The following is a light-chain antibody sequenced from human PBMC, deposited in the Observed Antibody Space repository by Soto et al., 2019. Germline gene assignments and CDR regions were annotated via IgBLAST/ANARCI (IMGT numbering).Light chain of an antibody. CDR3: QQYNSYSQLT. CDR2: DAS. CDR1: QFISGC. V-gene: IGKV1-5*01. J-gene: IGKJ4*01. Sequence: IQVTQSPSTLSASVGDRVTITCRASQFISGCLAWYQQKPGKAPKLLISDASNLESGVPSRFSGSGFGTDFTLTISSLQPDDFATYYCQQYNSYSQLTFGGGTKVDIK.